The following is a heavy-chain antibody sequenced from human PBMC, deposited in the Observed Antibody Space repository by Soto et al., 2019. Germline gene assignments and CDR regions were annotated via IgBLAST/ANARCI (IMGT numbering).Heavy chain of an antibody. CDR1: GGSISDYY. Sequence: SETLSLTYTVSGGSISDYYWSWIRQPPGKGLEWIGHVYYSGSTNYNPSLMGRVSMSVDTSQNQFSLRLNSVTAADTAVYYCARHYRPCSGGSCYSHYFDYWGQGTLVTVSS. V-gene: IGHV4-59*01. CDR3: ARHYRPCSGGSCYSHYFDY. CDR2: VYYSGST. J-gene: IGHJ4*02. D-gene: IGHD2-15*01.